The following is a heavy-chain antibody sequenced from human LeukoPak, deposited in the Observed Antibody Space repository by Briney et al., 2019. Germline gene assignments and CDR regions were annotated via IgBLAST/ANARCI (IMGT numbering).Heavy chain of an antibody. CDR1: GGSFSGYY. D-gene: IGHD6-19*01. CDR2: INHSGST. V-gene: IGHV4-34*01. CDR3: ATRTKYSSGWYWFDP. J-gene: IGHJ5*02. Sequence: SETLSLTCAVYGGSFSGYYWSWIRQPPGKGLEWIGEINHSGSTNYNPSLKSRVTISVDTSKNQFSLKLSSVTAADTAVHYCATRTKYSSGWYWFDPWGQGTLVTVSS.